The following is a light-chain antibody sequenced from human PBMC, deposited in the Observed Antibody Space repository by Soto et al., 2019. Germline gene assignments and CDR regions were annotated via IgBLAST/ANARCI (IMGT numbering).Light chain of an antibody. CDR2: GNS. J-gene: IGLJ3*02. Sequence: QSVLTQPPSVSGAPGQRVTISCTGSSSNIGAGYDVHWYQQLPGTAPKLLIYGNSNRPSGVPDRFSGSKSGTAASLAITGPQAEDEADYDCQSYASGLGVWVFGGGTKLTVL. V-gene: IGLV1-40*01. CDR3: QSYASGLGVWV. CDR1: SSNIGAGYD.